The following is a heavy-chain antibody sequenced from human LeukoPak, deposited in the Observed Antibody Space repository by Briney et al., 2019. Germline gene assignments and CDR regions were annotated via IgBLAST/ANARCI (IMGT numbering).Heavy chain of an antibody. CDR3: AKVRGMATLGPVDY. D-gene: IGHD5-24*01. CDR1: GFSFSSYA. V-gene: IGHV3-23*01. Sequence: AGGSLRLSCAASGFSFSSYAMSWVRQAPGKGLEWVSVISGSGGFTYYADSVKGRFTISRDNSKNTLYLQMNSLRPEDTALYYCAKVRGMATLGPVDYWGQGTLVTVSS. J-gene: IGHJ4*02. CDR2: ISGSGGFT.